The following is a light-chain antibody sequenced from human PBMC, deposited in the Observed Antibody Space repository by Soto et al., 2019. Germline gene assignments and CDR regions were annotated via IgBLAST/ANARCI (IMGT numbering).Light chain of an antibody. J-gene: IGKJ1*01. V-gene: IGKV3-20*01. CDR2: GAS. CDR3: QQFDSSPRR. CDR1: QSVSSSF. Sequence: EIVLTQSPGTLSLSPGERATLSCVASQSVSSSFLAWYQQKPGQAPRLLIYGASNRATGIPDRFSGSGSGTDFTLTISRLEPEDFALYYCQQFDSSPRRFSQGPNVDVK.